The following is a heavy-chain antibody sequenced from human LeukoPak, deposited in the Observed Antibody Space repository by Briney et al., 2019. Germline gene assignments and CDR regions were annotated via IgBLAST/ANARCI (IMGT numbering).Heavy chain of an antibody. V-gene: IGHV3-23*01. CDR1: GFTFSSYA. D-gene: IGHD3-22*01. CDR2: ISGSGGST. CDR3: AKSTGYYYDSNDYYYAY. Sequence: GGSLRLSCAASGFTFSSYAMTWVRQAPGKGLEWVSAISGSGGSTYYADSVKGRFTISRDNSKNTLYLQMNSLRAEDTAVYYCAKSTGYYYDSNDYYYAYRGQGTLVTVSS. J-gene: IGHJ4*02.